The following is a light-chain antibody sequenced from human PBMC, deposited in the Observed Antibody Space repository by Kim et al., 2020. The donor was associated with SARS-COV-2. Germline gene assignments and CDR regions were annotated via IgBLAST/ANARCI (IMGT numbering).Light chain of an antibody. J-gene: IGLJ3*02. CDR1: SSNIGAGYD. Sequence: VTSSCAGSSSNIGAGYDVHWYQQLPGTAPKLLIYGNSNRPSGVPDRFSGSKSGTSASLAITGLQAEDEADYYCQSYDSSLSGPNWVFGGGTKLTVL. CDR2: GNS. CDR3: QSYDSSLSGPNWV. V-gene: IGLV1-40*01.